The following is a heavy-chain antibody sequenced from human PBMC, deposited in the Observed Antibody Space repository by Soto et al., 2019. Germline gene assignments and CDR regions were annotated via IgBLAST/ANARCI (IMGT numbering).Heavy chain of an antibody. CDR3: AKAGAVVVPAEYNWFDP. CDR1: GFTFSSYG. Sequence: GGSLRLSCAASGFTFSSYGMHWVRQAPGKGLEWVAVISYDGSNKYYADSVKGRFTISRDNSKNTLYLQMNSLRAEDTAVYYCAKAGAVVVPAEYNWFDPWGQGTLVTVSS. CDR2: ISYDGSNK. J-gene: IGHJ5*02. D-gene: IGHD2-2*01. V-gene: IGHV3-30*18.